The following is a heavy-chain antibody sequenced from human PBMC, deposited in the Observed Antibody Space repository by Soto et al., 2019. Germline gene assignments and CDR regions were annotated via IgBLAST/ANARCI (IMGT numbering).Heavy chain of an antibody. CDR3: ARVVRDYTGGFDY. V-gene: IGHV3-33*01. Sequence: QVQLVESGGGVVQPGRSLRLSCAASGFTFSSYGMHWVRQAPGKGLEWVAVIWYDGSNKYYADSVKGRFTISRDNSKNTLYLQMNSLRAEDTAVYYCARVVRDYTGGFDYWGQGTLVTVSS. CDR1: GFTFSSYG. D-gene: IGHD3-3*01. CDR2: IWYDGSNK. J-gene: IGHJ4*02.